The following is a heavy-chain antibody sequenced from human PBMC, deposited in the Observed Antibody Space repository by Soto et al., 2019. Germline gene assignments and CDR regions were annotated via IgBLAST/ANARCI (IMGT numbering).Heavy chain of an antibody. CDR1: VFTLSDHY. CDR3: ASRIAAANDY. J-gene: IGHJ4*02. Sequence: HPGWSLRLSCAYSVFTLSDHYIDWVRQAPGKGLEWVSAISGSGGSTYYADSVKGRFTISRDNSKNTLYLQMNSLRAEDTAVYYCASRIAAANDYWGQGTLVTVSS. CDR2: ISGSGGST. D-gene: IGHD6-13*01. V-gene: IGHV3-23*01.